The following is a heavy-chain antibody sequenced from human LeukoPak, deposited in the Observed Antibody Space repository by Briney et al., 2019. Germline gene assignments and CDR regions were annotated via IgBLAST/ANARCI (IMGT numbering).Heavy chain of an antibody. V-gene: IGHV4-59*08. CDR3: ARHVAAARSFDY. J-gene: IGHJ4*02. Sequence: SETLSLTCTVSGGSISSYYWSWIRQPPGKGMEWIGYIYYSGSTNYNPSLKSRVTISVEPSKNQFSLKLSSVTAADTAVYYCARHVAAARSFDYWGQGTLVTVSS. CDR2: IYYSGST. CDR1: GGSISSYY. D-gene: IGHD6-6*01.